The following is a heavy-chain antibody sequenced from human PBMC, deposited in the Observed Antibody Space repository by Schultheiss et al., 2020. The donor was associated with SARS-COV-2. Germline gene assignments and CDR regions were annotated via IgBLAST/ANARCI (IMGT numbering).Heavy chain of an antibody. CDR1: GGTFSSYA. V-gene: IGHV1-69*13. Sequence: SVKVSCKASGGTFSSYAISWVRQAPGQGLEWMGGIIPIFGTANYAQKFQGRVTITADESTSTAYMELSSLRSEDTAVYYCARGGVGSPTSYYYGMDVWGQGTTVTVSS. CDR2: IIPIFGTA. D-gene: IGHD2-8*01. CDR3: ARGGVGSPTSYYYGMDV. J-gene: IGHJ6*02.